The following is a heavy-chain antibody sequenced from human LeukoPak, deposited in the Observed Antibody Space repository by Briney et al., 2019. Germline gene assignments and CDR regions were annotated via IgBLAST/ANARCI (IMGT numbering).Heavy chain of an antibody. Sequence: PGGSLRLSCAVSGFTFDDYAMHWVRQAPGKGLEWVSGISWNSGSIGYADSVKGRFTISRDNAKNSLSLQMNSLRAEDTAVYYCVRDGGVSGYDLLDYWGQGTLVTVSS. CDR2: ISWNSGSI. CDR3: VRDGGVSGYDLLDY. J-gene: IGHJ4*02. CDR1: GFTFDDYA. V-gene: IGHV3-9*01. D-gene: IGHD5-12*01.